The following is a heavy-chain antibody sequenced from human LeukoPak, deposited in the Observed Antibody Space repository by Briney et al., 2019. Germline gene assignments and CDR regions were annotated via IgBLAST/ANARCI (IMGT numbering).Heavy chain of an antibody. CDR3: ARRRTGASRYFDL. D-gene: IGHD3/OR15-3a*01. CDR2: VNHSGST. CDR1: GGSFSGYY. Sequence: SETLSLTCAVYGGSFSGYYWSWIRQSPGKGLEWIGEVNHSGSTNYNPSLKSRVTISVDTSKNQFSLKLSSVTAADTAVYYCARRRTGASRYFDLWGRGTLVTVSS. J-gene: IGHJ2*01. V-gene: IGHV4-34*01.